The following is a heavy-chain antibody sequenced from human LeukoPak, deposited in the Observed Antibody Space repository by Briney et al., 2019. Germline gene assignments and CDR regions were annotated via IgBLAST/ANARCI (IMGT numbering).Heavy chain of an antibody. V-gene: IGHV1-2*02. CDR2: INPNSGGT. CDR1: GHTFTVYY. J-gene: IGHJ4*02. Sequence: ASVKVSCKASGHTFTVYYMHWVRQAPGPGLELMGWINPNSGGTNYAQKFQGRVTMTSATSISTAYMELSRLRSDDTAVYYCATSYDFWSGYLFDYWGQGTLVTVSS. D-gene: IGHD3-3*01. CDR3: ATSYDFWSGYLFDY.